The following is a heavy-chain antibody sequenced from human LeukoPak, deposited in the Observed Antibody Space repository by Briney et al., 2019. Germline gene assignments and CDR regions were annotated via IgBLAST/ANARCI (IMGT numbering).Heavy chain of an antibody. Sequence: PGGSLRPSCAASGFTFTSHWMHWVRQTPGKGLVWVSGIKNDGNDTAYADSVKGRFTISRDNAKNTLYLQMDSLRAEDTAVYYCARDMNPTVFDFWGQGTLVTVSS. CDR1: GFTFTSHW. CDR3: ARDMNPTVFDF. CDR2: IKNDGNDT. V-gene: IGHV3-74*01. J-gene: IGHJ4*02. D-gene: IGHD3-16*01.